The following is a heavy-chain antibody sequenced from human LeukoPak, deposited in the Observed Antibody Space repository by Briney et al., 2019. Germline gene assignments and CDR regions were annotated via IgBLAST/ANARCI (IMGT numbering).Heavy chain of an antibody. J-gene: IGHJ3*02. CDR2: ISAYNCNT. D-gene: IGHD3-22*01. V-gene: IGHV1-18*01. CDR1: GYTFTSYG. CDR3: AGDDSSGYLSGAFDI. Sequence: ASVNVSCTASGYTFTSYGISWVRQAPGQGLEWMGWISAYNCNTNYAQKLQGRATMTTDTSPSKAYLEVRSLRSDDTAVYYCAGDDSSGYLSGAFDIWGQGTMVTVS.